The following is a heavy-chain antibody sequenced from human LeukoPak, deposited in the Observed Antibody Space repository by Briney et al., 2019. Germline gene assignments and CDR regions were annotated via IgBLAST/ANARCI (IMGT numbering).Heavy chain of an antibody. D-gene: IGHD2/OR15-2a*01. V-gene: IGHV3-74*01. CDR1: GLTFQNTW. CDR3: AADGEYAFLV. CDR2: IINDGITT. Sequence: GGSLGLSCAASGLTFQNTWMHWIRQAPGEGLVWVSRIINDGITTTYADSVKGRFTISRDNAKKTLYLQMNSLRADDTAVYYCAADGEYAFLVWGQGTMVTVSS. J-gene: IGHJ3*01.